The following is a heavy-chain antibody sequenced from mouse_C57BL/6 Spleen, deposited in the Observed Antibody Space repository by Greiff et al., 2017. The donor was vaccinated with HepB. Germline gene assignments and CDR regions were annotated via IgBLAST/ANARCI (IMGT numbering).Heavy chain of an antibody. V-gene: IGHV1-64*01. CDR3: ARSLYGSSFFDY. CDR2: IHPNSGST. D-gene: IGHD1-1*01. Sequence: VQLQQPGAELVKPGASVKLSCKASGYTFTSYWMHWVKQRPGQGLEWIGMIHPNSGSTNYNEKFKSKATLTVDKSSSTAYMQLSSLTSEDSAVYYCARSLYGSSFFDYWGQGTTLTVSS. J-gene: IGHJ2*01. CDR1: GYTFTSYW.